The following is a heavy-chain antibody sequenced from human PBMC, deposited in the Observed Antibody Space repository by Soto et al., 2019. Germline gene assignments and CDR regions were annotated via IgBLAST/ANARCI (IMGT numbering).Heavy chain of an antibody. D-gene: IGHD6-6*01. V-gene: IGHV3-21*01. CDR3: ASFIDAARPYYFDY. J-gene: IGHJ4*02. CDR1: GFTFSSYS. Sequence: PGGSLRLSCAASGFTFSSYSMNWVRQAPGKGLEWVSSISSSSSYLYYADSVKGRFTISRDNAKNSLYLQMNSLRAEDTVVYYCASFIDAARPYYFDYWGQGTLVTVSS. CDR2: ISSSSSYL.